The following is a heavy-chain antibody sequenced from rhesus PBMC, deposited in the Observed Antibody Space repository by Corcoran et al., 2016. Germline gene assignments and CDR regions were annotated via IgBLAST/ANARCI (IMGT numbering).Heavy chain of an antibody. V-gene: IGHV4S10*01. CDR3: ARGSSDWSVDY. Sequence: QVQLQESGPGVVKPSETLSLTCAVSGGSISDRYRWSWIRQPPGKGLEWIGYIYGSSTSTNYNPSLKSRVTISKDTSKNQFSLKLSSVTAADTAVYYCARGSSDWSVDYWGQGVLVTVSS. CDR2: IYGSSTST. J-gene: IGHJ4*01. D-gene: IGHD6S26*01. CDR1: GGSISDRYR.